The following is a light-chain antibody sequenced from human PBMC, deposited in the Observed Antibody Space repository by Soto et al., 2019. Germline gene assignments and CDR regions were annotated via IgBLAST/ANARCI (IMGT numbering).Light chain of an antibody. CDR2: EVN. CDR3: NSYTTSSTYV. V-gene: IGLV2-14*01. J-gene: IGLJ1*01. Sequence: QSVLTQPASLSGSPGQSITISCTGTSSDVGGYNYVSWYQQHPGKAPKLMIYEVNNRLSGVSNRFSGSKSGNTASLTISGLEAEDEADYYCNSYTTSSTYVFGTGTKVTVL. CDR1: SSDVGGYNY.